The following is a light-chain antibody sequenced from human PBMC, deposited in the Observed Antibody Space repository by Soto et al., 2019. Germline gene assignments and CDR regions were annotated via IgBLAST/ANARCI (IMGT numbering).Light chain of an antibody. V-gene: IGKV1-33*01. J-gene: IGKJ4*01. CDR1: QDISNY. Sequence: DIQMTQSPSSLSASVGDRVTITCQASQDISNYLNWYQQKPGKAPKLLIYDASNLETGVPSRFSGSGSGTDFTVTISSLRPADIATYYCQQYDNLPFTFGGGTKVEIK. CDR2: DAS. CDR3: QQYDNLPFT.